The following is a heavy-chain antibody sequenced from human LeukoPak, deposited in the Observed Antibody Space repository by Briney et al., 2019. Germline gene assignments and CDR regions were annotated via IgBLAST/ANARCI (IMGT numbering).Heavy chain of an antibody. CDR3: AKALFAWFGEFSDY. D-gene: IGHD3-10*01. CDR2: ISGSGGST. V-gene: IGHV3-23*01. CDR1: GFTFSSYA. Sequence: GGSLRLSCAASGFTFSSYAMSWVRQAPGKGLEWVSAISGSGGSTYYADSVKGRFTISRDNSKNTRYLQMNSLRAEDTAVYYCAKALFAWFGEFSDYWGQGTLVTVSS. J-gene: IGHJ4*02.